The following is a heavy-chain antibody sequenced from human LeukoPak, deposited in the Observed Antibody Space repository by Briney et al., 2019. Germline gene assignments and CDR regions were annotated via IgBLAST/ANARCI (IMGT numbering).Heavy chain of an antibody. J-gene: IGHJ2*01. V-gene: IGHV4-39*02. Sequence: SETLSLTCTVSGGSISSSNYYWGWIRQPPGKELEWIGSIYYSGSTHYNPSLKSRVTISVDTSKNQFSLKLSSVTAADTAVYYCATDGYFEVWGRGTLVTVSS. CDR3: ATDGYFEV. CDR1: GGSISSSNYY. CDR2: IYYSGST.